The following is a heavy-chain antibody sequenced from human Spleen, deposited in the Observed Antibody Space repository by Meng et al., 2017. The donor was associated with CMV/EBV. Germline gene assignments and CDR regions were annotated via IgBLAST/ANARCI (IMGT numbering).Heavy chain of an antibody. Sequence: QVQLQQLGAGLLKPSETLSLTCAVYGGSFSGYYWSWIRQPPGKGLEWIGEINHSGSTNYNPSLKSRVTISVDTSKNQFSLKLSSVTAADTAVYYCARGPDYYDSSGQGGDYWGQGTLVTVSS. D-gene: IGHD3-22*01. CDR2: INHSGST. CDR3: ARGPDYYDSSGQGGDY. CDR1: GGSFSGYY. V-gene: IGHV4-34*01. J-gene: IGHJ4*02.